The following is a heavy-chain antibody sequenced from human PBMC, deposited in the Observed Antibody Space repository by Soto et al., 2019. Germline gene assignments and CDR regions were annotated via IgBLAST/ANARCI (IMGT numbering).Heavy chain of an antibody. D-gene: IGHD2-21*01. J-gene: IGHJ4*02. V-gene: IGHV1-69*01. Sequence: QEQLVQSGAEVKKPGSSVKVSCKASGGLFSSYPISWVRQVPGQGLEWMGGIIPVFQTAYFTQRFQGRVTITADESTNTDYMELRSLRSEATAIYYCARGGGGYTCFNDFWGQGTLVTVSS. CDR2: IIPVFQTA. CDR1: GGLFSSYP. CDR3: ARGGGGYTCFNDF.